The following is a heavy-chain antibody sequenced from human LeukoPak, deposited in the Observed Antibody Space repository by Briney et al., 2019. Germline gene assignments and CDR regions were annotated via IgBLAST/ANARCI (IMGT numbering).Heavy chain of an antibody. CDR1: GFAFRNAW. J-gene: IGHJ4*02. D-gene: IGHD6-13*01. CDR3: SRQQLVFDS. CDR2: IKSQTDGGTT. V-gene: IGHV3-15*01. Sequence: GGSLRLSCAASGFAFRNAWMSWVRQAPGKGLEWVGHIKSQTDGGTTDYTATVKGRFTISRDDSKKTLYLQMNSLKTEDTAVYYCSRQQLVFDSWGQGTLVTVSS.